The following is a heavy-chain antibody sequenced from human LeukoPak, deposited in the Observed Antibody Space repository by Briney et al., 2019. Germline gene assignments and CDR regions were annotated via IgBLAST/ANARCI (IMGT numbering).Heavy chain of an antibody. Sequence: ASETLSLTCAVYGGSLSGYYWSWIRQPPGKGLEWIGEINHSGSTNYNPSLKSRVTISVDTSKNQFSLKLSSVTAADTAMYYCARGINARGWFDPWGQGTLVTVSS. J-gene: IGHJ5*02. CDR3: ARGINARGWFDP. CDR1: GGSLSGYY. V-gene: IGHV4-34*01. CDR2: INHSGST.